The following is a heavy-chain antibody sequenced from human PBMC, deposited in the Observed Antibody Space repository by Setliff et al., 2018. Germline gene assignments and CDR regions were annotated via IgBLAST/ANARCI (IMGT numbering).Heavy chain of an antibody. D-gene: IGHD3-10*01. Sequence: PSETLSLTCTVSGSSINSHYWSWIRQPPGKGLEWIGLFFYSGDSRYNPSLKSRVTMSVDASRNQFSLKLSSVTAADTAIYYCARDRRYYASGSFTRWFDYWRQGPRGTVSP. V-gene: IGHV4-59*11. CDR3: ARDRRYYASGSFTRWFDY. J-gene: IGHJ4*02. CDR1: GSSINSHY. CDR2: FFYSGDS.